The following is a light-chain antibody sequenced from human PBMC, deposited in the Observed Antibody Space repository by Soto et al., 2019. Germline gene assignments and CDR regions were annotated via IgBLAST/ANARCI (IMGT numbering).Light chain of an antibody. V-gene: IGKV3-20*01. J-gene: IGKJ2*01. Sequence: DIVLTQSPGTLSLSPGEGATLSCRASQSVTSTYLVWYQQKPGQAPRLLIHGASTRATGIPDRFSGSGSGTDFTLTISRLEPEDFAVYYCQQYGSSPYAFGQGTKLEIK. CDR1: QSVTSTY. CDR3: QQYGSSPYA. CDR2: GAS.